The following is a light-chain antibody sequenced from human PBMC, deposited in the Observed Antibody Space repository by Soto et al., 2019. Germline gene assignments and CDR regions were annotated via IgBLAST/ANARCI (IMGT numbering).Light chain of an antibody. CDR1: QSVSSN. V-gene: IGKV3-15*01. J-gene: IGKJ1*01. Sequence: EVVMTQSPATLSVSPGERATLSCRASQSVSSNLAWYQQKPGQAPRLLIYGASTRAAGIPARFSGSGSGTDFTPTNPSLQSEDFGVYYCHQHNNWWTFGQGTKVDIK. CDR2: GAS. CDR3: HQHNNWWT.